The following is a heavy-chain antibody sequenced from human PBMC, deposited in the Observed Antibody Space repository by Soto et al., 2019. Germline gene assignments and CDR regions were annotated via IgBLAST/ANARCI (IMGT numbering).Heavy chain of an antibody. V-gene: IGHV1-69*04. CDR1: GGTFSSYT. D-gene: IGHD2-15*01. CDR3: ARDSIDCSGGSCY. Sequence: SVKVSCKASGGTFSSYTISWVRQAPGQGLEWMGRIIPILGIANYAQKFQGRVTITADKSTSTAYMELSSLRSEDTAVYYCARDSIDCSGGSCYWGQGTLVTVSS. J-gene: IGHJ4*02. CDR2: IIPILGIA.